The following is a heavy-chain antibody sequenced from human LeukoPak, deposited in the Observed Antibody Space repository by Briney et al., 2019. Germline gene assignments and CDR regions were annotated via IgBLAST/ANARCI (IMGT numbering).Heavy chain of an antibody. Sequence: NTSETLSLTCTVSGVSFTNEGYYWTWIRQRPGKGLEWIAYLFYTGDSSYNPSLKSRTSISADTSAKQFFLTLNSVTAADTAVYYCARVMVMEATFGVALTPPDACAVCGQGTVVTVSS. J-gene: IGHJ3*01. CDR3: ARVMVMEATFGVALTPPDACAV. V-gene: IGHV4-31*03. CDR2: LFYTGDS. D-gene: IGHD3-3*01. CDR1: GVSFTNEGYY.